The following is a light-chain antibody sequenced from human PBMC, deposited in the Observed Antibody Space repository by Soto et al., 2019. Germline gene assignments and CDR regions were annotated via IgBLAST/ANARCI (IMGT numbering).Light chain of an antibody. CDR1: QSISNY. CDR2: ATS. CDR3: QQTYTTPLT. J-gene: IGKJ4*01. V-gene: IGKV1-39*01. Sequence: DLQMAQSPSSLSASVGDRVTITCRASQSISNYVNWYQQKPGKAPKLLIYATSNLQSGVPSRFSGSGSGTDFTLTISNLQPEDFAGYYCQQTYTTPLTFGGGTKVEIK.